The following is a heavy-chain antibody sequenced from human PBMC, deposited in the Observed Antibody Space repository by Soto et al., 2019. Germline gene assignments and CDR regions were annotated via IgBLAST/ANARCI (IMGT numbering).Heavy chain of an antibody. CDR1: GYTFTTYG. Sequence: QVPLVQSGGEVKKPGASVKVSCKTSGYTFTTYGISWVRQAPGQGLEWVGWISAYSGKTHYAQTFQGKVTMTTDTSTNTAYLELRSLRSDDTAVYYCARAPYLGDHQYWGQGTLVTVSS. CDR2: ISAYSGKT. D-gene: IGHD3-16*01. CDR3: ARAPYLGDHQY. J-gene: IGHJ4*02. V-gene: IGHV1-18*01.